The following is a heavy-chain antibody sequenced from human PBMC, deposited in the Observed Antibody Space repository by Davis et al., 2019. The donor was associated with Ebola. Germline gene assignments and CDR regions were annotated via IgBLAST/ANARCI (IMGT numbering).Heavy chain of an antibody. Sequence: ASVKVSCKASGYTFTSYYMHWVRQAPGQGLEWMGWISAYNGNTNYAQKLQGRVTMTTDTSTSTAYMELRSLRSDDTAVYYCARDHRFLEWLYAFDIWGQGTMVTVSS. CDR3: ARDHRFLEWLYAFDI. CDR1: GYTFTSYY. D-gene: IGHD3-3*01. CDR2: ISAYNGNT. V-gene: IGHV1-18*04. J-gene: IGHJ3*02.